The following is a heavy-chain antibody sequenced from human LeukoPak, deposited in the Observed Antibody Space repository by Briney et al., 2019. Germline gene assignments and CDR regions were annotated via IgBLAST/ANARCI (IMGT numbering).Heavy chain of an antibody. CDR3: AKNGGVSYYYYMDV. CDR1: GFTFSSYS. J-gene: IGHJ6*03. V-gene: IGHV3-23*01. Sequence: AGESLTLSCSASGFTFSSYSMSWLRQPPGKGPEWVEAICGSGGNTYYADSVKRRFTISRDNSKNTLYLQMNSLRAEDTAVYYCAKNGGVSYYYYMDVWGKGTTVTVPS. CDR2: ICGSGGNT. D-gene: IGHD3-16*01.